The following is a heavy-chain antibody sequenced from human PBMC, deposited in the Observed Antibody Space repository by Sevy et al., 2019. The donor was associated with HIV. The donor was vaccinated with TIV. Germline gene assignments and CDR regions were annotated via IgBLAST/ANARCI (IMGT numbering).Heavy chain of an antibody. CDR3: ARDRGLAKPDAFDI. J-gene: IGHJ3*02. CDR1: GYTFTDYY. Sequence: ASVKVSCKASGYTFTDYYMHWVRQAPGQGLAWMGRINPNSGATTSAQKFQGRVTMTRDTSISTAYMELSRLRSDDTAVYYCARDRGLAKPDAFDIWGQGTMVTVSS. CDR2: INPNSGAT. V-gene: IGHV1-2*06.